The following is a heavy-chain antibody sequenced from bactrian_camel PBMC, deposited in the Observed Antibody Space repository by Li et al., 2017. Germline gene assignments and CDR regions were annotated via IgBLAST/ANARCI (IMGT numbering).Heavy chain of an antibody. V-gene: IGHV3S63*01. J-gene: IGHJ4*01. CDR2: IYNRGRST. CDR1: QDTVC. Sequence: HVQLVESGGGSVQAGGSLSLSCAASQDTVCMAWFRQAPGKEREGVAAIYNRGRSTLYADSVEGRFTISRDNTKNTVYLQMNTLVPEDTGMYYCAAVPRGSRPTCPLRLRALGAYYSGQGTQVTVS. D-gene: IGHD3*01.